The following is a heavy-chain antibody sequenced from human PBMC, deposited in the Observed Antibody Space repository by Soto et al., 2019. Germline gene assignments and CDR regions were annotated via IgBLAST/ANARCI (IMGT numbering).Heavy chain of an antibody. CDR3: ASGRIVGATRPIGLDY. D-gene: IGHD1-26*01. V-gene: IGHV3-7*01. CDR1: GFTFSRYW. Sequence: EVQLVESGGGLVQPGGSLRLSCAASGFTSGFTFSRYWMSWVRQAPGKGLGWVANIKQDGGEKYYVDSVKGRFTISRDNAKNSLYLQMNSLRAEDTAVYYCASGRIVGATRPIGLDYWGQGTLVTVSS. CDR2: IKQDGGEK. J-gene: IGHJ4*02.